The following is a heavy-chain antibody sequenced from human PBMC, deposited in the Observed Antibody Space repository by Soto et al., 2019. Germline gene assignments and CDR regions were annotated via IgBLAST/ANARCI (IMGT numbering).Heavy chain of an antibody. CDR3: ARRVSWVDFDY. J-gene: IGHJ4*02. CDR1: GGSISSSSYY. D-gene: IGHD6-13*01. Sequence: QLQLQESGPGLVKPSETLSLTCTVSGGSISSSSYYWGWIRQPPGKGLEWIGSIYYSGSTYYNPSLKSRVTISVDTSKNQFSLKLSSVTAADTAVYYCARRVSWVDFDYWGQGTLVTVSS. V-gene: IGHV4-39*01. CDR2: IYYSGST.